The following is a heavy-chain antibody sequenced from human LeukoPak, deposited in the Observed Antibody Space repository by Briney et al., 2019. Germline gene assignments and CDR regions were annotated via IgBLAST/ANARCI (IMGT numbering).Heavy chain of an antibody. Sequence: GGSLRLSCAASGFTFSSYEMNWVRQAPGKGLEWVADMNQDGSAKDYVDSVKGRFTISRDNARNSLYLQMSSLRAEDTAVYYCATYTHWVAGDVWGQGTTVTVSS. J-gene: IGHJ6*02. D-gene: IGHD3-16*01. CDR3: ATYTHWVAGDV. CDR1: GFTFSSYE. CDR2: MNQDGSAK. V-gene: IGHV3-7*01.